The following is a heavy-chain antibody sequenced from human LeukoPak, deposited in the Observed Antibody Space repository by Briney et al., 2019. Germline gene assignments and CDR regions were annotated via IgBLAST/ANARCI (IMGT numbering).Heavy chain of an antibody. J-gene: IGHJ4*02. V-gene: IGHV3-23*01. Sequence: GGSLRLSCAASGFIFNSSAMNWVRQAPGKGLEWVSAISGSGFIPYYADSVQGRFTISRDNAKNSLYLQMNSLRAEDTAVYYCARGSGKYWGQGTLVTVSS. D-gene: IGHD1-26*01. CDR2: ISGSGFIP. CDR1: GFIFNSSA. CDR3: ARGSGKY.